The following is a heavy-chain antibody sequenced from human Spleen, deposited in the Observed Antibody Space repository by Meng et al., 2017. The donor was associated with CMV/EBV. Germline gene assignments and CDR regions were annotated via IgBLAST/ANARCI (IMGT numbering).Heavy chain of an antibody. CDR1: GYTFTSYG. D-gene: IGHD1-26*01. J-gene: IGHJ6*02. Sequence: ASVKVSCKASGYTFTSYGISWVRQAPGQGLEWMGWINPNSGGTNYAQKFQGRVTMTRDTSISTAYMELSRLRSDDTAVYYCAREVGATDYYYYGMDVWGQGTTVTVSS. CDR2: INPNSGGT. V-gene: IGHV1-2*02. CDR3: AREVGATDYYYYGMDV.